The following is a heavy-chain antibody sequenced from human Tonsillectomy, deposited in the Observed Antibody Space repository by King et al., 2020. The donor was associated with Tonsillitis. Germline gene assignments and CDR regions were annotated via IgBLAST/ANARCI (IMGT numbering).Heavy chain of an antibody. CDR1: GFTFSSYW. Sequence: VQLVESGGGLVQPGGSLRLSCAASGFTFSSYWMHWVRQAPGKGLVWVSRINSDGSSTSYADSVEGRFTISRDNAKNTLYLQMNSLRAEDTAVYYCARGYSSGWYYFDHWGQGTLVTVSS. CDR2: INSDGSST. D-gene: IGHD6-19*01. CDR3: ARGYSSGWYYFDH. J-gene: IGHJ4*02. V-gene: IGHV3-74*01.